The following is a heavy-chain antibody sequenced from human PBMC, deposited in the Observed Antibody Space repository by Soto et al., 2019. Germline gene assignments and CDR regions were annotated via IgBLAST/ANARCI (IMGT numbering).Heavy chain of an antibody. V-gene: IGHV4-59*01. J-gene: IGHJ4*02. Sequence: PETLSLTCTVSGGSISSYYWSWIRQPPGKGLEWIGYIYYSGSTNYNPSLKSRVTISVDTSKNQFSLKLSSVTAADTAVYYCARAAVAGDFDYWGQGTLVTVSS. CDR2: IYYSGST. D-gene: IGHD6-19*01. CDR3: ARAAVAGDFDY. CDR1: GGSISSYY.